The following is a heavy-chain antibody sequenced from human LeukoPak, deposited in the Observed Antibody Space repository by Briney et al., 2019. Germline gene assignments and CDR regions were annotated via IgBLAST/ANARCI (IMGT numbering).Heavy chain of an antibody. V-gene: IGHV1-2*02. Sequence: RASVKVSCKASGYTFTGYYMHWVRQAPGQGLEWMGWINPNSGGTNYAQKFQGRVTMTRDTSISTAYMELSRLRSDDTAVYYCAKGTYCSSTSCYANGGYYFDYWGQGTLVTVSS. CDR2: INPNSGGT. D-gene: IGHD2-2*01. CDR1: GYTFTGYY. CDR3: AKGTYCSSTSCYANGGYYFDY. J-gene: IGHJ4*02.